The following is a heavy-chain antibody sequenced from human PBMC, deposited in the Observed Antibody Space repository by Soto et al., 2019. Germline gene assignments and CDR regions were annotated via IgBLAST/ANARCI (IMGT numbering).Heavy chain of an antibody. J-gene: IGHJ4*02. CDR2: VSHSGSS. V-gene: IGHV4-4*02. Sequence: QVQLQESGPGLVKPSETLSLICTVSGASIRSNDWWTWVRQPPGKGLEWIGEVSHSGSSNYNPAFKSRLTISVDKSKKQFSLDLKSVTAADTAVYYCARGHKTPSGNPTMLSVVTLDYWGQGAGVAVSS. D-gene: IGHD2-21*02. CDR1: GASIRSNDW. CDR3: ARGHKTPSGNPTMLSVVTLDY.